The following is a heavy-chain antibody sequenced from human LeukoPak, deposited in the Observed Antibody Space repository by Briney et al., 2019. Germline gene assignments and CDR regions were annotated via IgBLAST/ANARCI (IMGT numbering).Heavy chain of an antibody. V-gene: IGHV3-23*01. Sequence: VGSLRLSCAASGFTFSSYAITWVRQAPGKGLEWVSAITGEAGSTNYADSVKGRFTISRDNSKNTLYLQMNSLRAEDTAVYYCARRGFTSSSPFYFDYWGQGTLVTVSS. CDR3: ARRGFTSSSPFYFDY. CDR2: ITGEAGST. D-gene: IGHD6-6*01. CDR1: GFTFSSYA. J-gene: IGHJ4*02.